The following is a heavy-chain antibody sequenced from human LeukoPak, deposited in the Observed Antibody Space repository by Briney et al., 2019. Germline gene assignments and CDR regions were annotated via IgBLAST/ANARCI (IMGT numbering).Heavy chain of an antibody. Sequence: GASVKVSCKASGYTFTTYAMHWVRQAPGQRLEWMGWINAGNGNTKYSQKFQGRVTITRDTSATTVYMELSSLRSEDTAVYYCASSRSGYGGSPLDYWGQGTLVTVSS. CDR1: GYTFTTYA. J-gene: IGHJ4*02. D-gene: IGHD4-23*01. CDR3: ASSRSGYGGSPLDY. CDR2: INAGNGNT. V-gene: IGHV1-3*01.